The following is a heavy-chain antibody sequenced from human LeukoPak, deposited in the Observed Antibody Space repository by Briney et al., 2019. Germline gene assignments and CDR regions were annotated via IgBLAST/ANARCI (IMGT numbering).Heavy chain of an antibody. CDR2: IYSSGST. CDR3: ARVRAVSVSFDS. V-gene: IGHV4-39*07. D-gene: IGHD6-19*01. CDR1: GDSITTKTYS. Sequence: SETLSLTCAVSGDSITTKTYSWGWIRQPPGKDLEWIANIYSSGSTFYNPSLKSRITMSVDTSENRFSLRLSSLSAADTAVYYCARVRAVSVSFDSWGQGTLVTVSS. J-gene: IGHJ4*02.